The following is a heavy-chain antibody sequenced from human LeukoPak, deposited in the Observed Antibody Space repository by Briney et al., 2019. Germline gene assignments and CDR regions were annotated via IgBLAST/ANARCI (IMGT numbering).Heavy chain of an antibody. Sequence: GGSLRLSCAASGLTFSSYAMSWVRQAPGKGLEWVSAISGSGGSTYYADSVKGRFTISRDNSKNTLYLQMNSLRAEDTAVYYCAKVHCGGDCYPPYYFDYWGQGTLVTVSS. CDR2: ISGSGGST. J-gene: IGHJ4*02. D-gene: IGHD2-21*01. CDR3: AKVHCGGDCYPPYYFDY. CDR1: GLTFSSYA. V-gene: IGHV3-23*01.